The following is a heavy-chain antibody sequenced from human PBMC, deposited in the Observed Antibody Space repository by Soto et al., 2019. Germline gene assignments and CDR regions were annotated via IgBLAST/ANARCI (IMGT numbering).Heavy chain of an antibody. J-gene: IGHJ5*02. Sequence: PSETLSLTCTVSGGSISSYYWSWIRQPPGKGLEWIGYIYYSGSTNYNPSLKSRVTISVDTSKNQFSLKLSSVTAADTAVYYCATTLFGWGISFDPWGQGTLVTVSS. V-gene: IGHV4-59*01. CDR1: GGSISSYY. CDR2: IYYSGST. D-gene: IGHD3-10*02. CDR3: ATTLFGWGISFDP.